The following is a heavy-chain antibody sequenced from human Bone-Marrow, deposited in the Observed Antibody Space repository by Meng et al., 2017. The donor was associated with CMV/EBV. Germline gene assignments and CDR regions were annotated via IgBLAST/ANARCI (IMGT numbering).Heavy chain of an antibody. J-gene: IGHJ6*02. CDR3: ARDHGQRRYQLLNTNYYYGMDV. D-gene: IGHD2-2*01. CDR2: ISSSSSYI. CDR1: GFTFSSYS. V-gene: IGHV3-21*01. Sequence: GESLKISCAASGFTFSSYSMNWVRQAPGKGLEWVSSISSSSSYIYYADSVKGRFTISRDNAKNSLYLQMNSLSAEETAVYYCARDHGQRRYQLLNTNYYYGMDVWGQGTTVTVSS.